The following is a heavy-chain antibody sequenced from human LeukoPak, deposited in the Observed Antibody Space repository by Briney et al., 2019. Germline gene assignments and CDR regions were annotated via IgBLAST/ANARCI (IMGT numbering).Heavy chain of an antibody. CDR3: AKGGYGDYYFDY. J-gene: IGHJ4*02. V-gene: IGHV3-23*01. Sequence: GGSLRLSCAASGFTFSSYAMSWVRQAPGKGLEWVSAISGSGGSTYYADSVKGRFTISRDNSKNTLYLQTNSLRAEDTAVYYCAKGGYGDYYFDYWGQGTLVTVSS. CDR1: GFTFSSYA. D-gene: IGHD4-17*01. CDR2: ISGSGGST.